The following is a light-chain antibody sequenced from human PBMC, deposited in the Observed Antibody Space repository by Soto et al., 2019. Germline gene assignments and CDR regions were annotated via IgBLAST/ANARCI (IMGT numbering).Light chain of an antibody. CDR2: RAS. CDR1: QSVSSNY. CDR3: QQYGSAYT. V-gene: IGKV3-20*01. Sequence: EIVLTQSPGTLSLSPGERATLSCRASQSVSSNYLAWYQQKPGQAPSLLIYRASSRATGIPDRFSGSGSGTDFTLTIRRLEHEDFAVYYCQQYGSAYTCGQGNKLEIK. J-gene: IGKJ2*01.